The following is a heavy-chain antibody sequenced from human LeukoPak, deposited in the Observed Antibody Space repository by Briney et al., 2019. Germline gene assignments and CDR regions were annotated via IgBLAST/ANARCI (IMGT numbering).Heavy chain of an antibody. CDR1: GGSISSSSYY. Sequence: SETLSLTCTVSGGSISSSSYYWGWIRQPPGKGLEWVGSLYHGGNTNYNPSLKSRVTISIDTSKNQFSLKLSSVTAADTALYYCARGGDFWSGSLSWFDPWGQGTLVTVSS. CDR2: LYHGGNT. V-gene: IGHV4-39*07. D-gene: IGHD3-3*01. J-gene: IGHJ5*02. CDR3: ARGGDFWSGSLSWFDP.